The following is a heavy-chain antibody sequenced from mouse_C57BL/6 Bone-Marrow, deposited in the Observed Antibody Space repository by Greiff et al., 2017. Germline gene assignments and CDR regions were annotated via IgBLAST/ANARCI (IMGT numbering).Heavy chain of an antibody. D-gene: IGHD2-3*01. J-gene: IGHJ2*01. CDR3: VRHEAGDGYHYFDY. CDR1: GFSFNTYA. V-gene: IGHV10-1*01. Sequence: EVQRVESGGGLVQPKGSLKLSCAASGFSFNTYAMNWVRQAPGKGLEWVARIRSKSNNYATYYADSVKDRFTISRDDSESMLYLQMNNLKTEDTAMYYCVRHEAGDGYHYFDYWGQGTTLTVSS. CDR2: IRSKSNNYAT.